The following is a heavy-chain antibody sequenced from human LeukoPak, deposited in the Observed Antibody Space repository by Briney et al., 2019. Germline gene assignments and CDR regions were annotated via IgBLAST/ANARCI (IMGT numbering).Heavy chain of an antibody. D-gene: IGHD2-15*01. V-gene: IGHV1-2*02. Sequence: ASVKVSCKASGYTFTGYFMHWVRQAPGQGLEWMGWIDPNTGGTDFAQKFRGRVTMTRDTSISTAYMELSRLTSDDTAVYYCATRYCTGGTCYIYHWGQGTLVTVSS. CDR1: GYTFTGYF. J-gene: IGHJ5*02. CDR2: IDPNTGGT. CDR3: ATRYCTGGTCYIYH.